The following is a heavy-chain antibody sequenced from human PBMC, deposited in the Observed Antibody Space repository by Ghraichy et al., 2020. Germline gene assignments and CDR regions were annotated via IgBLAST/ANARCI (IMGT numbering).Heavy chain of an antibody. J-gene: IGHJ5*01. D-gene: IGHD5-24*01. CDR3: ARGLLRWPSSPWYDF. V-gene: IGHV4-34*01. CDR2: INHSGST. Sequence: SQTLSLTCAVYGGSFSGYYWSWIRQSPGKGLEWIGQINHSGSTIYNPSLRSRVTISVDTSTNQFSLKVASMTAADTAVYYCARGLLRWPSSPWYDFWGKGTLVTVSS. CDR1: GGSFSGYY.